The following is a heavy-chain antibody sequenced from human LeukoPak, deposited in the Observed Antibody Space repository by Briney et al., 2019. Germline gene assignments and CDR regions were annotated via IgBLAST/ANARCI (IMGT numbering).Heavy chain of an antibody. D-gene: IGHD6-13*01. J-gene: IGHJ4*02. CDR1: GGTFSSYA. CDR3: AREALLEGIAAAGDFDY. CDR2: IIPILGIA. V-gene: IGHV1-69*04. Sequence: SVKVSCKASGGTFSSYAISWVRQAPGQGLEWMGRIIPILGIANYAQKFQGRVTITADKSTSTAYMELSSLRSEDTAVYYCAREALLEGIAAAGDFDYWGQGTLVTVSS.